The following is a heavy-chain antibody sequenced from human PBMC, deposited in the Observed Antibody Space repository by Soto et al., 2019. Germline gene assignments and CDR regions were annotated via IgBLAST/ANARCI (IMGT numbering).Heavy chain of an antibody. CDR3: AKVSSSWYAGFFDL. Sequence: PGGSLRLSCGASGFTFGEHWMYWVRQTPGKGLMSVSRINPDGTSTSYADSVKGRFTISRDNSMNTLYLQMKTLRAEDTAVYYCAKVSSSWYAGFFDLWGQGTLVTVSS. J-gene: IGHJ4*02. D-gene: IGHD6-13*01. V-gene: IGHV3-74*01. CDR1: GFTFGEHW. CDR2: INPDGTST.